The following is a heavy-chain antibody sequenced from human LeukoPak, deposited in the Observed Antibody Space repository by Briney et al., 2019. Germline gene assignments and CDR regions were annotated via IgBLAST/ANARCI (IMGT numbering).Heavy chain of an antibody. V-gene: IGHV4-39*07. CDR1: GGSISSSSYY. J-gene: IGHJ4*02. CDR3: AREIQLAAYYFDY. D-gene: IGHD5-18*01. CDR2: IYYSGST. Sequence: SETLSLTCTVSGGSISSSSYYWGWIRQPPGKGLEWIGSIYYSGSTYYNPSLKSRVTISVDTSKNQFSLKLSSVTAADTAVYYCAREIQLAAYYFDYWGQGTLVTVSS.